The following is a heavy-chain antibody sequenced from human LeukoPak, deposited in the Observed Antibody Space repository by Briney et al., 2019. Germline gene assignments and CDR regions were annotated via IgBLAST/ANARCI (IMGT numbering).Heavy chain of an antibody. Sequence: GGSLRLSCAASGFTFGNSWLHWVRQAPGKGLVWVSLINADGSTATYADSVKGRFTISRDNARNTLSLQMNSLTIEDTAVYYCVVVVEPPDSDGFDVWGQGTMITVSS. V-gene: IGHV3-74*01. CDR2: INADGSTA. CDR1: GFTFGNSW. J-gene: IGHJ3*01. D-gene: IGHD1-14*01. CDR3: VVVVEPPDSDGFDV.